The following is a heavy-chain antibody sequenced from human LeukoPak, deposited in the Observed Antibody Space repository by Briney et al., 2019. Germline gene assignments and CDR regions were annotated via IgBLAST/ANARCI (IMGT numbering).Heavy chain of an antibody. CDR1: GFTFSSYN. CDR3: ARDCGSHDAFDI. Sequence: GGSLRLSCAASGFTFSSYNMNWVRQAPGKGLEWVSSISRSGSYIYYADSVKGRLTISRDNAKNSLFLQMNSLRAEDTAVFYCARDCGSHDAFDIWGQGTMVTVSS. V-gene: IGHV3-21*01. D-gene: IGHD1-26*01. J-gene: IGHJ3*02. CDR2: ISRSGSYI.